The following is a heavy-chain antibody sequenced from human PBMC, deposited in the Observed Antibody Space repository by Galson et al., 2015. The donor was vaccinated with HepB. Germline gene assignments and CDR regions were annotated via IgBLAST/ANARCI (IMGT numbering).Heavy chain of an antibody. D-gene: IGHD6-13*01. CDR1: GFIFSDYG. CDR2: IWHDGSNK. J-gene: IGHJ4*02. Sequence: SLRLSCPATGFIFSDYGMFWVRQAPGKGLEWVGAIWHDGSNKYYADSVKGRFTISRDNSKNTLYLQMNSLRVEDTAVYYCARLVNAWYFDCWGQGTLVTVSS. CDR3: ARLVNAWYFDC. V-gene: IGHV3-33*07.